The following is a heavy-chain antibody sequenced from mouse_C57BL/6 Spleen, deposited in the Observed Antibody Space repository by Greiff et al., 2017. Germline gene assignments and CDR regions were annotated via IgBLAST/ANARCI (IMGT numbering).Heavy chain of an antibody. D-gene: IGHD2-1*01. Sequence: QVQLKQSGPELVKPGASVKISCKASGYAFSSSWMNWVKQRPGKGLEWIGRIYPGDGDTNYNGKFKGKATLTADKSSSTAYMQLSSLTSEDSAVYFCARSGGNYPWFAYWGQGTLVTVSA. CDR2: IYPGDGDT. CDR1: GYAFSSSW. V-gene: IGHV1-82*01. J-gene: IGHJ3*01. CDR3: ARSGGNYPWFAY.